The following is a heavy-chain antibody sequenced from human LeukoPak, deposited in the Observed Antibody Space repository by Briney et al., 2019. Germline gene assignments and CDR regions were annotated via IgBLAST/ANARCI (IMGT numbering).Heavy chain of an antibody. J-gene: IGHJ4*02. CDR1: GFTFSSYS. V-gene: IGHV3-21*01. Sequence: PGGSLRLSCAASGFTFSSYSMNWVRQAPGKGLEWVSSISSSSSYIYYAGSVKGRFTISRDNAKNSLYLQMNSLRAEDTAVYYCARIRRSANWGQGTLVTVSS. CDR3: ARIRRSAN. D-gene: IGHD6-25*01. CDR2: ISSSSSYI.